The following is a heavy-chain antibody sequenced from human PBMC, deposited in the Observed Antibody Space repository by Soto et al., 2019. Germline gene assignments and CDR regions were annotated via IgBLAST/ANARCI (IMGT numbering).Heavy chain of an antibody. CDR3: ARGLYGGTYYFDY. Sequence: SETLSLTCTVSGGSINGYYWIWIRQPPGKRLEWIGYVYYSGETNCNPSLKSRVTRSVDTSKNQFSLMLSSVTAADTAVYYCARGLYGGTYYFDYWGQGTLVTSPQ. J-gene: IGHJ4*02. CDR2: VYYSGET. D-gene: IGHD4-17*01. CDR1: GGSINGYY. V-gene: IGHV4-59*01.